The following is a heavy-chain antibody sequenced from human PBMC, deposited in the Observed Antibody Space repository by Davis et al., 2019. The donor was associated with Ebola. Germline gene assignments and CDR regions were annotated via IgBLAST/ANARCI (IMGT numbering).Heavy chain of an antibody. CDR1: GYSFTSYW. V-gene: IGHV5-10-1*01. J-gene: IGHJ5*02. CDR3: ARRGNWFDL. D-gene: IGHD3-10*01. Sequence: GESLKISCQGSGYSFTSYWIRWVPQVPGKGLEWTGRIDPSDSYTNDSLYFQCHVTISADKYISTAYLQAGSLKASDTAMCYCARRGNWFDLWGQGTLVTVSS. CDR2: IDPSDSYT.